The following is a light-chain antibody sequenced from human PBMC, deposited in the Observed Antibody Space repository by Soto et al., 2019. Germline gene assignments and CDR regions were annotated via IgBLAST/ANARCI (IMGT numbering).Light chain of an antibody. CDR1: QSVTSN. CDR3: QQYNIWPPYT. V-gene: IGKV3-15*01. J-gene: IGKJ2*01. Sequence: EVVMTQSPATLSVSPGERATLSCRASQSVTSNLAWYQQKPGQAPRLLIYGASTRATGIPARFSGSWSGTEFTLTISSLQSEDFAVYYCQQYNIWPPYTFGQGTKLEIK. CDR2: GAS.